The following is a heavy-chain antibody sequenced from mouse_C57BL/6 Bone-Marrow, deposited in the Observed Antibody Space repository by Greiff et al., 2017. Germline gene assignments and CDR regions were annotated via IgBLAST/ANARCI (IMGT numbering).Heavy chain of an antibody. J-gene: IGHJ2*01. D-gene: IGHD1-1*01. CDR2: IYPSDSET. CDR1: GYTFTSYW. Sequence: VQLQQPGAELVRPGSSVKLSCKASGYTFTSYWMDWVKQRPGQGLEWIGNIYPSDSETHYNQKFKDKATLTVDKSSSTAYMQLSSLTSEDSAVYYCARRDYYGGGYDYWGQGTTLTVAS. CDR3: ARRDYYGGGYDY. V-gene: IGHV1-61*01.